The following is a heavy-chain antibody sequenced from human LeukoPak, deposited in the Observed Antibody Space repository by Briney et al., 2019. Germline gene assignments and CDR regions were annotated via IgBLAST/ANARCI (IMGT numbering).Heavy chain of an antibody. CDR3: ARDRGGSYSKGRFDY. Sequence: SQTLSLTCTVSGGSISSGGYYWTWIRQHPGKGLEWIGYIYYIGTTYYNPSLKTRVTISVDTSKTQFSLKLSSVTAADTAVYYCARDRGGSYSKGRFDYWGQGTLVTVSS. D-gene: IGHD4-11*01. V-gene: IGHV4-31*03. CDR2: IYYIGTT. CDR1: GGSISSGGYY. J-gene: IGHJ4*02.